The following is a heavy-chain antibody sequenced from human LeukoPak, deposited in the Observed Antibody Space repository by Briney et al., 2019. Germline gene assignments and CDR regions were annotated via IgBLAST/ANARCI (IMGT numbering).Heavy chain of an antibody. CDR1: GYTFTGYY. CDR2: INPNSGGT. D-gene: IGHD3-9*01. Sequence: ASVKVSCKASGYTFTGYYTHWVRQAPGQGLEWMGWINPNSGGTNYAQKFQGWVTMTRDTSISTAYMELSRLRSDDTAVYYCARITTYYDILTGYSYYFDYWGQGTLVTVSS. J-gene: IGHJ4*02. CDR3: ARITTYYDILTGYSYYFDY. V-gene: IGHV1-2*04.